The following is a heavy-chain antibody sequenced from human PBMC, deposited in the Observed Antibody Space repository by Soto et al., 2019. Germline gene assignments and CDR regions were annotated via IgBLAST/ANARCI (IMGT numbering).Heavy chain of an antibody. CDR2: MNPNSGNT. V-gene: IGHV1-8*01. D-gene: IGHD5-12*01. CDR3: ARASGGPEWWLRFGYYYYYYMDV. Sequence: GASVKVSCKASGYTFTSYDINWVRQATGQGLEWMGWMNPNSGNTGYAQKFQGRVTMTRNTSISTAYMELSSLRSEDTAVYYCARASGGPEWWLRFGYYYYYYMDVWGKGTTVTVAS. J-gene: IGHJ6*03. CDR1: GYTFTSYD.